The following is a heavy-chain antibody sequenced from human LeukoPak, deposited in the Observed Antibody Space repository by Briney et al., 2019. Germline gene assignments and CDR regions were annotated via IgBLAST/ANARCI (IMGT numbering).Heavy chain of an antibody. CDR3: ATVSEY. CDR2: INHDGTAT. Sequence: PGGSLRLSCAASGFTFNYFWMHWVRHVPGKGPVWVSGINHDGTATYYADSVKGRFTISRDNAKNTVYLQMNGLRAEDTSVYFCATVSEYWGQGTLVTVSS. J-gene: IGHJ4*02. CDR1: GFTFNYFW. V-gene: IGHV3-74*01.